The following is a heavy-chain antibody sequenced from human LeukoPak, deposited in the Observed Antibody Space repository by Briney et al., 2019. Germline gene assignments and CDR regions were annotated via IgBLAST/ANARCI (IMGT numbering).Heavy chain of an antibody. D-gene: IGHD6-13*01. CDR1: GGSISSYY. J-gene: IGHJ5*02. Sequence: SETLSLTCTVSGGSISSYYWSWIRQPPVKGLEWIGYIYYSGSTNYNPSLKSRVTISVDTSKNQFSLKLSSVTAADTAVYYCARATYSSSWYPNWFDPWGQGTLVTVSS. CDR2: IYYSGST. CDR3: ARATYSSSWYPNWFDP. V-gene: IGHV4-59*01.